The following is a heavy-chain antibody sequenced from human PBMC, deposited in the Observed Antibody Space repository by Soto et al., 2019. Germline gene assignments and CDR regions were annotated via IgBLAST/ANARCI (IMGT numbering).Heavy chain of an antibody. D-gene: IGHD3-10*01. J-gene: IGHJ6*03. CDR1: GYTFTSYD. Sequence: ASVKVSCKASGYTFTSYDINWVRQATGQGLEWMGWMNRNSGNTGYAQKFQGRVTMTRSTSISTAYMELSSLRSEDTAVYYCARGGPVLLWFGESLSTADYYYYYMDVWGKGTTVTVSS. V-gene: IGHV1-8*01. CDR2: MNRNSGNT. CDR3: ARGGPVLLWFGESLSTADYYYYYMDV.